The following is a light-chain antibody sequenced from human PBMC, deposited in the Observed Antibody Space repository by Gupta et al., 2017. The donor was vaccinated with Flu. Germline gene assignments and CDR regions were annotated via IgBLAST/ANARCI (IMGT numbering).Light chain of an antibody. CDR3: AAWDDSLSGPV. CDR2: RNN. V-gene: IGLV1-47*01. CDR1: SSNIGSNY. Sequence: QSVLTQPPPASGTPGQRVTISCSGSSSNIGSNYVYWYQQLPGTAPKLLSDRNNQRPSGVPDRFSGSKSGTSASPAIRGLRSEDEADYYGAAWDDSLSGPVFGGGTKLTVL. J-gene: IGLJ3*02.